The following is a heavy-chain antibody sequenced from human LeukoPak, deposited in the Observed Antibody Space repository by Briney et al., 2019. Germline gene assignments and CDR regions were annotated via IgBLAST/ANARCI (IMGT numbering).Heavy chain of an antibody. CDR3: ARGHSSGRDYYFDT. J-gene: IGHJ4*02. Sequence: ASEKVSRKTSGYTFATYSINWVRQAPGQGLEWMGWISGYSGSTNYAQKLQGRVTMTTDTSTTTAYMELRSLKSDDTAVYYCARGHSSGRDYYFDTWGQGTLVTVSS. CDR1: GYTFATYS. CDR2: ISGYSGST. V-gene: IGHV1-18*01. D-gene: IGHD6-19*01.